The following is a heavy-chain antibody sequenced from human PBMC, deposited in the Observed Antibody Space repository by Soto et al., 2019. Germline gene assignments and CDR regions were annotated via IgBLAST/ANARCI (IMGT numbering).Heavy chain of an antibody. CDR2: IYYSGST. J-gene: IGHJ5*02. D-gene: IGHD2-15*01. CDR3: TRAPLRCSGGSCYSADA. CDR1: GGSISSYY. Sequence: PSETLSLTCTVSGGSISSYYWSWIRQPTGKGLEWIGYIYYSGSTNYNPSLKSRVTISVDTSKNQFSLKLSSVTAADTAVYYCTRAPLRCSGGSCYSADAWGQGTLVTVSS. V-gene: IGHV4-59*01.